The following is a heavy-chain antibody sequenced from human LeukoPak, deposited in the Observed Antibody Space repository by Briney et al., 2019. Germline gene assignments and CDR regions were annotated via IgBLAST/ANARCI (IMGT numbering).Heavy chain of an antibody. CDR3: TRAAAGTFFDLGAFRD. D-gene: IGHD6-13*01. J-gene: IGHJ4*02. CDR1: GFTFGDYA. Sequence: GGSLRLSCTASGFTFGDYAMSWVRQAPGKGLEWVGFIRSKAYGGTTEYAASVKGGFTISRDDSKSIAYLQMNSLKTEDTAVYYCTRAAAGTFFDLGAFRDWGQGTLVTVSS. V-gene: IGHV3-49*04. CDR2: IRSKAYGGTT.